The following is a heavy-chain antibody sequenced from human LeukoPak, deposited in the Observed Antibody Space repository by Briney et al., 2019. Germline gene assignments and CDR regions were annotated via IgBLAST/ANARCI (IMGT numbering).Heavy chain of an antibody. D-gene: IGHD6-19*01. V-gene: IGHV3-66*01. CDR1: GFALCSQY. Sequence: GGCLRLSRAASGFALCSQYMSGGRPAPGEGVGWGSLIYSGGSTYYADSAKDRFFISRDNSKNTLYLQMNSLRAEDTAVYYCARARGSGWYYFDYWGQGTLVTVSS. CDR3: ARARGSGWYYFDY. CDR2: IYSGGST. J-gene: IGHJ4*02.